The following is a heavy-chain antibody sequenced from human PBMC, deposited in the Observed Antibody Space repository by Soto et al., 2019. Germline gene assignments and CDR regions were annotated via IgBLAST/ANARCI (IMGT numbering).Heavy chain of an antibody. D-gene: IGHD6-19*01. CDR2: IYPSGRT. V-gene: IGHV4-30-2*01. Sequence: QLQLQESGSGLVKPSQTLSLTCAVSGGSISSGGYSWSWIRQPPGKGLEWIGYIYPSGRTYYNPSLSSRVTISVDRSTIKFSLKLSSVTAADTAVYYCARAMGLVAVAADYWGQGTLVTVAS. CDR1: GGSISSGGYS. CDR3: ARAMGLVAVAADY. J-gene: IGHJ4*02.